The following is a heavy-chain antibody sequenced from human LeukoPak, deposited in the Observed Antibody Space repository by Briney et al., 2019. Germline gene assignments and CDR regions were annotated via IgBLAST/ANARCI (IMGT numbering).Heavy chain of an antibody. CDR1: GYTFNSYD. V-gene: IGHV1-8*01. CDR3: ARVSGRGSNGYYLHFDD. J-gene: IGHJ4*02. Sequence: ASVKVSCKASGYTFNSYDINWVRQATGQGLEWMGWMNPNSGNTGYAQRFQGRVTMTRNTSISTAYMELSSLRSEDTAVYYCARVSGRGSNGYYLHFDDWGQGTLVTVSS. CDR2: MNPNSGNT. D-gene: IGHD3-16*01.